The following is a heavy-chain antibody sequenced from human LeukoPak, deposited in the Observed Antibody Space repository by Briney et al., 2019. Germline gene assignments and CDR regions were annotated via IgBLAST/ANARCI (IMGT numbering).Heavy chain of an antibody. CDR2: INHSGST. CDR3: ARGYGGWGSPRYFDL. CDR1: GGSFSGYY. J-gene: IGHJ2*01. V-gene: IGHV4-34*01. D-gene: IGHD7-27*01. Sequence: PSETLSLTCAVYGGSFSGYYWSWIRQPPGKGLEWIGEINHSGSTNYNPSLKSRVTISVDTSKNQFSLKLSSVTAADTAVYYCARGYGGWGSPRYFDLWGRGTLVTASS.